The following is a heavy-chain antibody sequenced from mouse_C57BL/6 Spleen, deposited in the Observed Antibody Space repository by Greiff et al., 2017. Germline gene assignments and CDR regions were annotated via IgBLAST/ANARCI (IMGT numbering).Heavy chain of an antibody. CDR1: GYTFTDYY. V-gene: IGHV1-19*01. CDR2: INPYNGGT. Sequence: VQLQQSGPVLVKPGASVKMSCKASGYTFTDYYMNWVKQSHGKSLEWIGVINPYNGGTSYNQKFKGKATLTVDKSSSTAYMELNSLTSEDSAVYYCARDGDWGAMDYWGQGTSVTVSS. CDR3: ARDGDWGAMDY. J-gene: IGHJ4*01. D-gene: IGHD2-3*01.